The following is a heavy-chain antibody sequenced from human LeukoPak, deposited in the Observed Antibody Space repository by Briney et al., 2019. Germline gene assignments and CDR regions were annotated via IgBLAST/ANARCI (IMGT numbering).Heavy chain of an antibody. Sequence: PGGSLRLSCAASGLMFSNYGMHWVRQAPGKGLEWVAFIRFDGTNKNYADSVKDRFTISRDNSKNTLYLQMNSLRVEDTAVYYCARSRTLVVVSVANFDYWGQGTLVTVSS. CDR2: IRFDGTNK. J-gene: IGHJ4*02. V-gene: IGHV3-30*02. CDR1: GLMFSNYG. CDR3: ARSRTLVVVSVANFDY. D-gene: IGHD2-2*01.